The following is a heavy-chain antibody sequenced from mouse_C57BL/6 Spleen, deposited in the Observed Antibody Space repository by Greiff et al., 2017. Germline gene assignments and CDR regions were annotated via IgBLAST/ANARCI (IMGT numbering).Heavy chain of an antibody. V-gene: IGHV1-52*01. Sequence: QVQLQQPGAELVRPGSSVKLSCKASGYTFTSYWMHWVKQRPIQGLEWIGNIDPSDSETHYNQKFKDKATLTVDKSPSTAYMQLSSLTSEDSAVYYCAYGNYGYFDYWGQGTTLTVSS. J-gene: IGHJ2*01. CDR2: IDPSDSET. D-gene: IGHD2-1*01. CDR3: AYGNYGYFDY. CDR1: GYTFTSYW.